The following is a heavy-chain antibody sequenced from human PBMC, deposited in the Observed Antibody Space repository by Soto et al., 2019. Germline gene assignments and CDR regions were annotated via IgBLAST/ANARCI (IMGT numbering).Heavy chain of an antibody. Sequence: ESGGGLVQPGGSLRLSCAASGFTFSNDWMTWVRQAPGKGLEWVANIKQDGSEKYYVDSVRGRFTISRDNAKDSLYLQMNSLRAEDMAVYYCAREDLLWWLDHWGQGTLVTVSS. CDR1: GFTFSNDW. D-gene: IGHD2-21*01. J-gene: IGHJ5*02. V-gene: IGHV3-7*03. CDR3: AREDLLWWLDH. CDR2: IKQDGSEK.